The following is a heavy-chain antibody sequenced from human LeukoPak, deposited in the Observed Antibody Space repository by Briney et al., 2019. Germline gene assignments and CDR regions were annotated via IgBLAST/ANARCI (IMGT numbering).Heavy chain of an antibody. CDR3: AREGIAAADAFDI. CDR2: IYYSGST. D-gene: IGHD6-13*01. J-gene: IGHJ3*02. CDR1: GYSISSGNY. Sequence: SETLSLTCTVSGYSISSGNYWGWIRQPPGKGLEWIGYIYYSGSTNYNPSLKSRVTISVDTSKNQFSLKLSPVTAADTAVYYCAREGIAAADAFDIWGQGTMVTVSS. V-gene: IGHV4-61*01.